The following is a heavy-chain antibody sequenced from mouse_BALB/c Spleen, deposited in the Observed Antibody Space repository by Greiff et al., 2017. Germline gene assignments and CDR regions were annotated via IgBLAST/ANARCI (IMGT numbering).Heavy chain of an antibody. Sequence: VQLQQSGTALARPGASVKMSCKASGYTFTSYWMHWVKQRPGQGLEWIGAIYPGNRDTCYNQKFKGKAKLTAVTSTSTAYMELSSLTNEDSAVYYCRREANDRSWFAYWGQGTLVTVSA. CDR2: IYPGNRDT. V-gene: IGHV1-5*01. CDR1: GYTFTSYW. J-gene: IGHJ3*01. D-gene: IGHD2-14*01. CDR3: RREANDRSWFAY.